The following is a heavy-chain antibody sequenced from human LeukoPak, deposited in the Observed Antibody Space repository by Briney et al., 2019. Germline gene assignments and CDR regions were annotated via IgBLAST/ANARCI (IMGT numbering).Heavy chain of an antibody. D-gene: IGHD5/OR15-5a*01. CDR3: ATLQDLYDTFDY. CDR1: SGSISSSHYY. CDR2: IYYSGTT. J-gene: IGHJ4*02. V-gene: IGHV4-39*01. Sequence: PSETLSLTCTVSSGSISSSHYYWDWIRQPPGKGLEWIGTIYYSGTTYYNPSLESRATISVDASKNQFSLKLSSVTAADTAVYYCATLQDLYDTFDYWGQGTLVTVSS.